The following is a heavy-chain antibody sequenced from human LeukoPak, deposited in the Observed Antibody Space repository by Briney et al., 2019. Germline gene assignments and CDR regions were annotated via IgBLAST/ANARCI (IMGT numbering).Heavy chain of an antibody. J-gene: IGHJ4*02. CDR2: MNPNSGNT. D-gene: IGHD5-24*01. V-gene: IGHV1-8*01. CDR3: ARDKDGYNHFDY. CDR1: GYTFTSYD. Sequence: ASVKVSCKASGYTFTSYDINWVRQATGQGLEWMGWMNPNSGNTGYAQKFQGRVTMTRNTSISTAYMELSSLRSEDTAVYYCARDKDGYNHFDYWGQGTLVTVSS.